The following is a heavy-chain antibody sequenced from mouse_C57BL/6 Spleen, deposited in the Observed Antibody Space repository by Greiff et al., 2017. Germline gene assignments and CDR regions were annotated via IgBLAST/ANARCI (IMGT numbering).Heavy chain of an antibody. D-gene: IGHD2-13*01. CDR3: TGDCYFDY. J-gene: IGHJ2*02. V-gene: IGHV14-4*01. Sequence: VQLQQSGAELVRPGASVKLSCTASGFHIQDDYMHWVKQRPDQGLEWIGWIDPENGDPASDSKFQGKATITADTSSTTAHLNLISLTSEDTAVYYCTGDCYFDYWGQGTSLTVSS. CDR1: GFHIQDDY. CDR2: IDPENGDP.